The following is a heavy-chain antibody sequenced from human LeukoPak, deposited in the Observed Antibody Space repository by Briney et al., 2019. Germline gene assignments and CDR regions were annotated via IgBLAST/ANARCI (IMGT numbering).Heavy chain of an antibody. CDR3: ARDRGGNDGFDI. J-gene: IGHJ3*02. D-gene: IGHD4-23*01. Sequence: GGSLRLSCAASGFTFSSYTMNWVRQAPGKGLEWVSYISSRSSTIYYADSVKGRFTISRDNAKNSLFLQMNCLRDEDTAVYYCARDRGGNDGFDIWGQGTMVTVSS. CDR1: GFTFSSYT. V-gene: IGHV3-48*02. CDR2: ISSRSSTI.